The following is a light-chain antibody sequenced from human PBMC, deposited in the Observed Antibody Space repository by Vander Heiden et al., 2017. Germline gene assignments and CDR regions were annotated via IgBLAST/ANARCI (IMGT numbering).Light chain of an antibody. CDR1: SSNIGAGYD. CDR3: QSYDSSLSGWV. J-gene: IGLJ2*01. Sequence: QSVLTQPPSVSGAPGQRVTISCTGSSSNIGAGYDVHWYQQLPGTAPKLLIYGNRNRHSGVPDRFSGSKYGTSASMAITGLQAEDEADYYCQSYDSSLSGWVFGGGTKLTVL. CDR2: GNR. V-gene: IGLV1-40*01.